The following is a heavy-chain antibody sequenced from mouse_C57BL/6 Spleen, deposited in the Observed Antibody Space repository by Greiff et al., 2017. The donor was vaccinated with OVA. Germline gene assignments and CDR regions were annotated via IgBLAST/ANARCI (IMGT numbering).Heavy chain of an antibody. CDR1: GFTFSDYY. CDR2: INYDGSST. D-gene: IGHD1-1*01. V-gene: IGHV5-16*01. J-gene: IGHJ1*03. CDR3: AREDYYGSGGYWYFDV. Sequence: EVQVVESEGGLVQPGSSMKLSCTASGFTFSDYYMAWVRQVPEKGLEWVANINYDGSSTYYLDSLKSRFIISRDNAKNILYLQMSSLKSEDTATYYCAREDYYGSGGYWYFDVWGTGTTVTVSS.